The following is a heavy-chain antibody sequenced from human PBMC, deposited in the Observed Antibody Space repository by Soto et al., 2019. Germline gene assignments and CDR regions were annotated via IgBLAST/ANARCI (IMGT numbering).Heavy chain of an antibody. J-gene: IGHJ4*02. D-gene: IGHD2-21*02. V-gene: IGHV3-30-3*01. Sequence: GGSLRLSCAASGFIFSNYVMHWVRQAPGKGLEWVAVISYDGNSKHYADSVKGRFTISRDNSKSTLYVQMNSLRAEDTAVYYCARSYCGDDCALDHWGQGTLVTVSS. CDR3: ARSYCGDDCALDH. CDR1: GFIFSNYV. CDR2: ISYDGNSK.